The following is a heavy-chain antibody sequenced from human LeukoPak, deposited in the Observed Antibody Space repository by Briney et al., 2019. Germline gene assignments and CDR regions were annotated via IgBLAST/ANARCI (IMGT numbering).Heavy chain of an antibody. CDR2: INPNSGGT. CDR3: ARVESSGWYRYFDY. D-gene: IGHD6-19*01. CDR1: GYTFTDYY. Sequence: ASVKVSCKASGYTFTDYYIHWVRQAPGQGPEWMGWINPNSGGTKYAQKFQGRVTLTRDTSITTVYMELSGLRSDDTAVYYCARVESSGWYRYFDYWGQGTLVTVSS. V-gene: IGHV1-2*02. J-gene: IGHJ4*02.